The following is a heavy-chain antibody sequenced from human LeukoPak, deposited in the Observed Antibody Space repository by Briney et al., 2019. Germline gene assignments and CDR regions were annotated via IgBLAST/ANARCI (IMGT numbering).Heavy chain of an antibody. V-gene: IGHV1-18*01. CDR1: GYTFIRYG. J-gene: IGHJ4*02. CDR3: ARLLFDSTGYYYFDY. CDR2: ISAYNGNT. D-gene: IGHD3-22*01. Sequence: ASVKVSCKASGYTFIRYGIIWVRQAPGQGLEWMGWISAYNGNTNYAQNLQGRVTMTTDTSTSTAYMELRSLRSDDTAGYYCARLLFDSTGYYYFDYWGQGTLVTVSS.